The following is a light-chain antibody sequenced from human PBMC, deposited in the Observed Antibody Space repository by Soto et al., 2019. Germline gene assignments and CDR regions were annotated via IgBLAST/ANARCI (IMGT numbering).Light chain of an antibody. CDR1: QSIRSN. J-gene: IGKJ4*01. CDR3: QQYSNWPPLT. Sequence: EIVLTQSPATLSLSPGERATLSCRACQSIRSNLAWYQQKPGQAPRLLIYGASNRATGIPPRFSGSGSGTEFTLTISSLQSEDFAVYYCQQYSNWPPLTFGGGTKVDIK. CDR2: GAS. V-gene: IGKV3D-15*01.